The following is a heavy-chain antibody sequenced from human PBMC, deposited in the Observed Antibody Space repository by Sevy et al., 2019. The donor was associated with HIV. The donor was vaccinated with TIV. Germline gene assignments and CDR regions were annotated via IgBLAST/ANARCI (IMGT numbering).Heavy chain of an antibody. Sequence: GGSLRLSCAASGFTFSDYYMSWIRQAPGKGLEWVSYISSSSSYTNYADSVKGRFTISRDNAKNSLYLQMNSLRAEDTAVYYCARGGVCSSTSCVNGMNYYYYMDVWGKGTTVTVSS. CDR2: ISSSSSYT. CDR3: ARGGVCSSTSCVNGMNYYYYMDV. J-gene: IGHJ6*03. D-gene: IGHD2-2*01. CDR1: GFTFSDYY. V-gene: IGHV3-11*06.